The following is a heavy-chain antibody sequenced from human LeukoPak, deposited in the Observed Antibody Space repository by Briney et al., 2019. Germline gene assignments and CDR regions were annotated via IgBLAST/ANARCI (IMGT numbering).Heavy chain of an antibody. V-gene: IGHV4-59*01. CDR1: GGSISSYY. CDR3: ARDYGSGIDY. CDR2: IYYSGST. Sequence: SETLSLTCTVSGGSISSYYWSWIRQPPGKGLEWIGYIYYSGSTNYNPSLKSRVTISVDTSKNQFSLKLSSVTAADAAVYYCARDYGSGIDYWGQGTLVTVSS. D-gene: IGHD3-10*01. J-gene: IGHJ4*02.